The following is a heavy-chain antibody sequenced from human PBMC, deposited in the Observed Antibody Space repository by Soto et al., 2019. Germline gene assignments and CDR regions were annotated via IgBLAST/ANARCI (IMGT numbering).Heavy chain of an antibody. CDR2: IKPNSGAT. CDR3: VRAWAATGTAVDTFDI. Sequence: QVQLVQSGAEVKKPGASVKVSCKASGYTFSDHYIHWVRQAPGQGLEWMGWIKPNSGATNYLQKFQGRVTMTRETSISTAYMEVSRLTSDDTAVYYCVRAWAATGTAVDTFDIWGQGTMVTVSS. CDR1: GYTFSDHY. J-gene: IGHJ3*02. D-gene: IGHD1-1*01. V-gene: IGHV1-2*02.